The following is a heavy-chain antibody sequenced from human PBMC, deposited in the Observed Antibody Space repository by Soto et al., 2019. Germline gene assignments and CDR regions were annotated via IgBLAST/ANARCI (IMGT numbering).Heavy chain of an antibody. CDR1: GYTFSSYG. CDR2: ISVYTGDT. Sequence: QVQLVQSGSEVRKPGASVKVSCEAFGYTFSSYGINWVRQAPGQGLEWMGWISVYTGDTNYAQKYQGRVTLTTDTXTNTAYMELRSLRSDDTAVYYCARVGRWLPSFFDYWGQGTLVTVSS. CDR3: ARVGRWLPSFFDY. J-gene: IGHJ4*02. D-gene: IGHD5-12*01. V-gene: IGHV1-18*01.